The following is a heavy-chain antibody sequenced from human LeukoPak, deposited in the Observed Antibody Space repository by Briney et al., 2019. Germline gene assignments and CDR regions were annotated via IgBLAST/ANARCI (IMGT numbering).Heavy chain of an antibody. V-gene: IGHV1-69*13. CDR2: IIPIFGTA. CDR3: ASINSGSYGGKNY. D-gene: IGHD1-26*01. CDR1: GYTFSSYD. Sequence: SVKVSCKASGYTFSSYDISWVRQAPGQGLEWMGGIIPIFGTANYAQKFQGRVTITADESTSTAYMELSSLRSEDTAVYYCASINSGSYGGKNYWGQGTLVTVSS. J-gene: IGHJ4*02.